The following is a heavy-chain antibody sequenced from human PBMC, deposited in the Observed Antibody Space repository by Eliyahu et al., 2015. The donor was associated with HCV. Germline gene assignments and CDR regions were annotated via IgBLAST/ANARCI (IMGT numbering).Heavy chain of an antibody. V-gene: IGHV3-11*01. CDR2: ISTFGTAV. J-gene: IGHJ5*02. Sequence: QVQLAVSGGGLVKPGGSLRLSCAASGFTFSDYYMTWIRQAPGKGLGWVSFISTFGTAVYYADSVKGRFTISRDNAKNSLYLQMDSLRPEDTAVYYCARGHWFDPWGQGILVTVSS. CDR1: GFTFSDYY. CDR3: ARGHWFDP.